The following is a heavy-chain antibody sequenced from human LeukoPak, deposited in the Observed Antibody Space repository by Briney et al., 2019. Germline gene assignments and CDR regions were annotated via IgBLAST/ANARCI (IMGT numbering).Heavy chain of an antibody. Sequence: SETLSLTCTVSGGSISGGDYYWSWIRQPPGKGLECIGYIYDSGSTYYNPSLESRVTISVDTSKNQFSLKLSSVTAADTAVYYCARDAGVTPLDYWGQGTLVTVSS. J-gene: IGHJ4*02. CDR2: IYDSGST. CDR3: ARDAGVTPLDY. D-gene: IGHD2-21*02. V-gene: IGHV4-30-4*02. CDR1: GGSISGGDYY.